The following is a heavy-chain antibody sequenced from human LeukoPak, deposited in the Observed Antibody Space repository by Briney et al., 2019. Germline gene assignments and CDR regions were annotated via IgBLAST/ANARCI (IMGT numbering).Heavy chain of an antibody. D-gene: IGHD3-22*01. V-gene: IGHV3-30*18. CDR3: AKDLYYYDRGGVDY. CDR1: GFTFSTYG. CDR2: ISYDGSNK. Sequence: GGSLRLSCAASGFTFSTYGMHWVRQAPGKGLKWVTFISYDGSNKYYADSVKGRFTISRDNSKNTLYLQMNSLRAEDTALYYCAKDLYYYDRGGVDYWGQGTLVTVSS. J-gene: IGHJ4*02.